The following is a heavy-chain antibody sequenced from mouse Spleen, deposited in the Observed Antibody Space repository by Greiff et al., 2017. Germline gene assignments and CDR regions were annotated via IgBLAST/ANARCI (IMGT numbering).Heavy chain of an antibody. Sequence: QVQLQQPGAELVKPGASVKLSCKASGYTFTSYWMHWVKQRPGQGLEWIGMIHPNSGSTNYNEKFKSKATLTVDKSSSTAYMQLSSLTSEDSAVYYCARGYDYEDYYAMDYWGQGTSVTVSS. D-gene: IGHD2-4*01. CDR3: ARGYDYEDYYAMDY. CDR1: GYTFTSYW. CDR2: IHPNSGST. J-gene: IGHJ4*01. V-gene: IGHV1-64*01.